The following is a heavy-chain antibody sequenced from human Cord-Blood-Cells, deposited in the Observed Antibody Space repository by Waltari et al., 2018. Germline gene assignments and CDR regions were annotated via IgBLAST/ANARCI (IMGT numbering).Heavy chain of an antibody. Sequence: QVQLVQSGAEVKKTGASVKVSCTASGYTFTGYYMHWVRQAPGQGLEWMGWINPNSGGTNYAQKFQGWVTMTRDTSISTAYMELSRLRSDDTAVYYCARAICGGDCYPLDGMDVWGQGTTVTVSS. D-gene: IGHD2-21*02. CDR3: ARAICGGDCYPLDGMDV. CDR1: GYTFTGYY. CDR2: INPNSGGT. V-gene: IGHV1-2*04. J-gene: IGHJ6*02.